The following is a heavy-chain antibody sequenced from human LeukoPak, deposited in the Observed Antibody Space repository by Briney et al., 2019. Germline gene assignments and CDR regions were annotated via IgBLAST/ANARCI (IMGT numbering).Heavy chain of an antibody. CDR2: IYRSGST. CDR3: ARLGDFWSGRGVY. D-gene: IGHD3-3*01. Sequence: SETLSLTCAVSGYSISSGYYWGWIRQPPGKGLEWLGSIYRSGSTYYNPSLKSRVTISVDTSKNQFSLKLISVSAADTAVYYCARLGDFWSGRGVYWGQGTLVTVSS. CDR1: GYSISSGYY. V-gene: IGHV4-38-2*01. J-gene: IGHJ4*02.